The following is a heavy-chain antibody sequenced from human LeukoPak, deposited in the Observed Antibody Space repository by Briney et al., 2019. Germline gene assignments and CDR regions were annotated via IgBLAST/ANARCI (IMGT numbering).Heavy chain of an antibody. D-gene: IGHD3-10*01. CDR3: ATNYGSGSYYNGWFDP. CDR2: IYYSGST. CDR1: GGSISSGGYY. V-gene: IGHV4-31*03. J-gene: IGHJ5*02. Sequence: PLETLSLTCTVSGGSISSGGYYWSWIRQHPGKGLEWIGYIYYSGSTYYNPSLKSRVTISVDTSKNQFSLKLSSVTAADTAVYYCATNYGSGSYYNGWFDPWGQGTLVTVSS.